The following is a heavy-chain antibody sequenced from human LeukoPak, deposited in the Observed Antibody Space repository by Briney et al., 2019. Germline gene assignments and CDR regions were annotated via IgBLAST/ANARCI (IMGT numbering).Heavy chain of an antibody. CDR2: ISSTGSAK. D-gene: IGHD2-15*01. CDR1: GFTFSSYD. V-gene: IGHV3-48*03. J-gene: IGHJ4*02. CDR3: ARQMVVTATLDY. Sequence: GGSLRLSCAASGFTFSSYDMNWARQAPGKGLEWISFISSTGSAKYYSDSVKGRFTISRDNAKYSLYLQLTGLRAEDTAVYYCARQMVVTATLDYWGQGTLVTVSS.